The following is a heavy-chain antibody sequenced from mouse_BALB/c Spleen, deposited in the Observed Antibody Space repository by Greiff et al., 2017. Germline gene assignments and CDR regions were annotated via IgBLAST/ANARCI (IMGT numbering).Heavy chain of an antibody. Sequence: EVKLMESGGGLVKPGGSLKLSCAASGFTFSSYAMSWVRQSPEKRLEWVAEISSGGSYTYYPDTVTGRFTISRDNAKNTLYLEMSSLRSEDTAMYYCARGGNYRRFAYWGQGTLVTVSA. J-gene: IGHJ3*01. V-gene: IGHV5-9-4*01. D-gene: IGHD2-1*01. CDR3: ARGGNYRRFAY. CDR2: ISSGGSYT. CDR1: GFTFSSYA.